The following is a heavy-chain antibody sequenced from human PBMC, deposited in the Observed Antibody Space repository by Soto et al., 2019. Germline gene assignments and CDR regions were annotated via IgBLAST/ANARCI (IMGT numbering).Heavy chain of an antibody. V-gene: IGHV3-74*01. CDR1: GFIFSSYW. Sequence: EVQLVESGGGLVQPGGSLRLSCAASGFIFSSYWMHWVRKAPGKGLVWVSRINSDGSSTSYAYSVKGRFTISRDNAKNTLYLQMNSLRAEDTAVYYCARGGIVVVEHPLDYWGQGTLVTVSS. D-gene: IGHD2-21*01. CDR2: INSDGSST. J-gene: IGHJ4*02. CDR3: ARGGIVVVEHPLDY.